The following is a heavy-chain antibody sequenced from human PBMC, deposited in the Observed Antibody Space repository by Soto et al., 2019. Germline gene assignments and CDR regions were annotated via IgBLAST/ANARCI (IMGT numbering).Heavy chain of an antibody. CDR2: INSDGSST. CDR1: GFTFSSYW. CDR3: ARVLDCSGGSCYSWFYYGMDV. Sequence: PGGSLRLSCAASGFTFSSYWMHWVRQAPGKGLVWVSRINSDGSSTSYADSVKGRFTISRDNAKNTLYLQMNSLRAEDTAVYYCARVLDCSGGSCYSWFYYGMDVWGQGTTVTSP. D-gene: IGHD2-15*01. V-gene: IGHV3-74*01. J-gene: IGHJ6*02.